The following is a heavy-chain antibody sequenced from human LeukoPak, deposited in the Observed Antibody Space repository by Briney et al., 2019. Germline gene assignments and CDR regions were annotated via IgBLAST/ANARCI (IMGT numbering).Heavy chain of an antibody. CDR2: IDYNGGTR. J-gene: IGHJ4*02. CDR1: GFTFSTYT. V-gene: IGHV3-64D*08. Sequence: GGSLRLSCSASGFTFSTYTMHWVRQAPGKGLEYVSAIDYNGGTRYYADSVKGRFTISRDNSKNTLYLQMSSLRAEDTAVYYCVRWVDTTMFIDYWGQGTLVTVSS. D-gene: IGHD5-18*01. CDR3: VRWVDTTMFIDY.